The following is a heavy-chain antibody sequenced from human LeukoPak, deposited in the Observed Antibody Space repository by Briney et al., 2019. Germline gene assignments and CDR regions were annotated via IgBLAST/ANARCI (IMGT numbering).Heavy chain of an antibody. V-gene: IGHV4-4*07. CDR1: GDSISNHY. Sequence: SETLSLTCTVSGDSISNHYWGWVRQPAGRGLEWIGRIHTSGSTNYNPSLKSRVTLSVDTAKNQFSLKLTSVTAADTAVYYCARGSLSTVLDYYYYMDVWGKGTTVTVSS. D-gene: IGHD3-10*01. CDR2: IHTSGST. J-gene: IGHJ6*03. CDR3: ARGSLSTVLDYYYYMDV.